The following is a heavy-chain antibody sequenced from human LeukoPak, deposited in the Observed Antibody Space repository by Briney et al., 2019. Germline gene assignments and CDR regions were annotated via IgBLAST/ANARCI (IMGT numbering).Heavy chain of an antibody. Sequence: GGSLRLSCAASGFTFSSYAMSWVRQAPGKGLEWVSGISGSGDNTYYADSVKGRFTISRDNPKNTLYVQVNSLGTEDTAAYYCAKGSYYDGSGSFYFDYWGQGTLVTVSS. D-gene: IGHD3-22*01. CDR1: GFTFSSYA. J-gene: IGHJ4*02. CDR2: ISGSGDNT. CDR3: AKGSYYDGSGSFYFDY. V-gene: IGHV3-23*01.